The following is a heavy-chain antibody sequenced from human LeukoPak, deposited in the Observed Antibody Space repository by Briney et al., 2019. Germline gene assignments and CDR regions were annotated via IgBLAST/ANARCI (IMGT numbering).Heavy chain of an antibody. CDR3: ARGYGGNYNWFDP. D-gene: IGHD4-23*01. J-gene: IGHJ5*02. CDR1: GFTFRNYW. Sequence: GGSLRLSCAASGFTFRNYWMHWVRQAPGKGLVWVSRINSDGSSTTYADSVKGRFTISRDNAKNTLYLQMNSLRAEDTAVYYCARGYGGNYNWFDPWGQGTLVTASS. CDR2: INSDGSST. V-gene: IGHV3-74*01.